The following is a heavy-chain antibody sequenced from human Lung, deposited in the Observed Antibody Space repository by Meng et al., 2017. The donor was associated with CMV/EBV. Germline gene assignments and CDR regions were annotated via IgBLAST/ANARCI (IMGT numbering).Heavy chain of an antibody. J-gene: IGHJ4*02. D-gene: IGHD2-2*01. V-gene: IGHV3-23*01. CDR2: IRGSGDGT. Sequence: GESLKISCAASGFISSSYALNWVRQAPGRGLEWVSAIRGSGDGTNYADSVKGRFTISRDNSKNTVYLQMNSLRAEDTALYYCARSARWGFCTTTSCQDYFDYWGQGTLVTVSS. CDR1: GFISSSYA. CDR3: ARSARWGFCTTTSCQDYFDY.